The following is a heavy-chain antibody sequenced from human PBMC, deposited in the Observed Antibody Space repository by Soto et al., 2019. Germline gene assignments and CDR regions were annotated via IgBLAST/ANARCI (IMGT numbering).Heavy chain of an antibody. J-gene: IGHJ6*03. CDR1: GFTFSSYG. V-gene: IGHV3-33*01. D-gene: IGHD2-2*01. CDR2: IWYDGSNK. CDR3: ARDKVVVVPASPGWNYYYYMDV. Sequence: ESGGGVVQPGRSLRLSCAASGFTFSSYGMHWVRQAPGKGLEWVAVIWYDGSNKYYADSVKGRFTISRDNSKNTLYLQMNSLRAEDTAVYYCARDKVVVVPASPGWNYYYYMDVWGKGTTVTVSS.